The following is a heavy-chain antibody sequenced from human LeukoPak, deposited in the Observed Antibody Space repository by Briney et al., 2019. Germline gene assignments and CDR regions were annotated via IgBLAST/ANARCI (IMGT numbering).Heavy chain of an antibody. J-gene: IGHJ4*02. CDR3: ARGLSMVRGVSKVDYFDY. CDR1: GGSFSGYY. D-gene: IGHD3-10*01. CDR2: INHSGST. Sequence: KPSETLSLTCAVYGGSFSGYYWSWIRQPPGKGLEWIGEINHSGSTNYNPSLKSRVTISVDTSKNQFSLKLSSVTAADTAVYYCARGLSMVRGVSKVDYFDYWGQGTLVTVSS. V-gene: IGHV4-34*01.